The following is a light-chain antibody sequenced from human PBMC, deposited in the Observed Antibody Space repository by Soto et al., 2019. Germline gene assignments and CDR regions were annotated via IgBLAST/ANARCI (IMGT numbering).Light chain of an antibody. CDR3: QRYDTSGPRYI. CDR1: QAVSGIY. CDR2: AAS. V-gene: IGKV3-20*01. J-gene: IGKJ2*01. Sequence: EIVLTQSPDTLALSPGERATLSCRASQAVSGIYVAWYQQKPGQAPSLLIYAASVRATGIPDRFSGSGSATVFTLTSSRLEPEDFAVYYCQRYDTSGPRYIFGQGTNLEIK.